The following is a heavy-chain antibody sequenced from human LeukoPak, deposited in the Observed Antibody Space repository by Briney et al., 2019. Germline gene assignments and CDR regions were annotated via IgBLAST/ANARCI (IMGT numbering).Heavy chain of an antibody. CDR3: ARDWAYSFDY. CDR2: IQEDGGDK. D-gene: IGHD3-16*01. J-gene: IGHJ4*02. Sequence: GGSLRLSCAASGFTFSFYWMSWVRQAPGKGLEWVANIQEDGGDKRYVDSVKGRFTISRDNAENSLHLEMNSLRDEDTALYYCARDWAYSFDYWGQGTLVTVSS. CDR1: GFTFSFYW. V-gene: IGHV3-7*01.